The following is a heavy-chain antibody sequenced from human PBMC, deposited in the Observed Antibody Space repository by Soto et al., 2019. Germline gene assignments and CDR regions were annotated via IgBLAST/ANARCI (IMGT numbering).Heavy chain of an antibody. CDR2: ISYDGSDK. D-gene: IGHD3-22*01. CDR1: GFTFSSSA. J-gene: IGHJ4*02. Sequence: GGSLRLSCAASGFTFSSSAMHWVRQAPGKGLEWVALISYDGSDKDYADSVKGRFTISRDNSRNTLFLQMNSLRAEDTAVYYSAIDYYMYYDSSGYYRSPAYWGQGTLVTDSS. V-gene: IGHV3-30-3*01. CDR3: AIDYYMYYDSSGYYRSPAY.